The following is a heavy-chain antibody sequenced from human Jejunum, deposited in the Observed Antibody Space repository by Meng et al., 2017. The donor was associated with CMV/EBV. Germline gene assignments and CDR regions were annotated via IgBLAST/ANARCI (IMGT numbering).Heavy chain of an antibody. V-gene: IGHV3-53*01. CDR3: AGVDCPLTGCYTKPYAY. CDR2: LYSGGTT. Sequence: SGFTVSGNYMSWVSQAPGKGLEWVSHLYSGGTTYYADSVKGRFTISRDNSKNTLYLQMNSLRAEDTALYYCAGVDCPLTGCYTKPYAYWGQGTLVTVSS. J-gene: IGHJ4*02. CDR1: GFTVSGNY. D-gene: IGHD2-2*02.